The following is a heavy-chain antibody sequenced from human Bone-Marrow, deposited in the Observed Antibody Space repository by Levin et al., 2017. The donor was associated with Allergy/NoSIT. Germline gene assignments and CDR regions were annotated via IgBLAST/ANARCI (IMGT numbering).Heavy chain of an antibody. V-gene: IGHV3-7*01. CDR1: GFTFSSYW. CDR2: IKQDGSEK. CDR3: ARTLRSGMIVVDRSGYWFDP. D-gene: IGHD3-22*01. Sequence: SCAASGFTFSSYWMSWVRQAPGKGLEWVANIKQDGSEKYYVDSVKGRFTISRDNAKNSLYLQMNSLRAEDTAVYYCARTLRSGMIVVDRSGYWFDPWGQGTLVTVSS. J-gene: IGHJ5*02.